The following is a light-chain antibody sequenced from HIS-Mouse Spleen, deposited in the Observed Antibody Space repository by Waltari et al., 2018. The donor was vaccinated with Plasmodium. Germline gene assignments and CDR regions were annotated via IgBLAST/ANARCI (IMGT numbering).Light chain of an antibody. V-gene: IGKV3-15*01. CDR1: QSVSSN. CDR2: GAS. J-gene: IGKJ3*01. CDR3: QQYNNWSFT. Sequence: EIVMTQSPATLSVSPGERATLSCRASQSVSSNLAWYQQKPSQAPWLLIYGASTRATGIPARFSGSGSGTEFTLTISSLQSEDFAVYYCQQYNNWSFTFGPGTKVDIK.